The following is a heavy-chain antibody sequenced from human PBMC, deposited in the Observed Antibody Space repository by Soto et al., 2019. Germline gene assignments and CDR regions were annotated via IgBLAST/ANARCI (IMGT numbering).Heavy chain of an antibody. CDR1: GGSFSGYY. CDR3: ARGQFWRSSFDY. J-gene: IGHJ4*02. CDR2: INHSGST. V-gene: IGHV4-34*01. Sequence: QVQLQQWGAGLLKPSETLSLTCAVYGGSFSGYYWSWIRQPPGKGLEWIGEINHSGSTNYNPSLKIRVTISVDTSKNQFSLKLSSVTATDTAMYYCARGQFWRSSFDYWGQGTLVTVSS. D-gene: IGHD6-13*01.